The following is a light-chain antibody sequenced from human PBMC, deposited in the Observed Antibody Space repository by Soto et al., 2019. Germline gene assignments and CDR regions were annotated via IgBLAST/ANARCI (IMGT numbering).Light chain of an antibody. Sequence: QSVLAQPPSVSGAPGQRVTISCTGSSSNIGAGYDVNWYQQLPGTAPKLLIFGDSNRPSGVPDRFSGSKSGTSASLAITGLQADDEADYYCQSYDSRLSGSDVFGVGTKVTVL. V-gene: IGLV1-40*01. CDR1: SSNIGAGYD. CDR3: QSYDSRLSGSDV. J-gene: IGLJ1*01. CDR2: GDS.